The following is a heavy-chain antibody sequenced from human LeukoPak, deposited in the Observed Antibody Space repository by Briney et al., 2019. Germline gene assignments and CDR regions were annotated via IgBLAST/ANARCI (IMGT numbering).Heavy chain of an antibody. CDR3: ARSGSGNAFDI. D-gene: IGHD6-25*01. Sequence: SGTLSLTCAVSGGSVSSTNSWSWVRQSPGKGLEWIGEIYHSGSANYNPSLRSRVTISVDKSKNQFSLKLSSVTAADTAVYYCARSGSGNAFDIWGQGTMVTVSS. V-gene: IGHV4-4*02. J-gene: IGHJ3*02. CDR2: IYHSGSA. CDR1: GGSVSSTNS.